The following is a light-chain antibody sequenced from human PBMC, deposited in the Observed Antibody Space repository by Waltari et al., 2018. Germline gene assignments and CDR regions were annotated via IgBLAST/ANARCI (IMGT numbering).Light chain of an antibody. V-gene: IGKV1-5*03. CDR1: QSISKY. CDR2: KAS. J-gene: IGKJ1*01. CDR3: QQYDSFSPLT. Sequence: DIEMTQSPSTLSASVGDRVTISCRATQSISKYLAWYQQTPGKAPKLLIYKASSLESGVPSRFGASGSGTEFTLTISDLQPEDFGTYYCQQYDSFSPLTFGQGTKVDI.